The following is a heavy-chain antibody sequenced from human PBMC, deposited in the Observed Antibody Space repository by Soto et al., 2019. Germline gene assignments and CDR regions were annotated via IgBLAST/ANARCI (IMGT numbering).Heavy chain of an antibody. CDR3: ARDMERDYDSSGYLDY. CDR2: INPSGGST. Sequence: ASVKVSCKASGYTFTSYYMHWVRQAPGQGLEWMGIINPSGGSTSYAQKFQGRATMTRDTSTSTVYMELSSLRSEDTAVYYCARDMERDYDSSGYLDYWGQGTLVTVSS. V-gene: IGHV1-46*01. J-gene: IGHJ4*02. D-gene: IGHD3-22*01. CDR1: GYTFTSYY.